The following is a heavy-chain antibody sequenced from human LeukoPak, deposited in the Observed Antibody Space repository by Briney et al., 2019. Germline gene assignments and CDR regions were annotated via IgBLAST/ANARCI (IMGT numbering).Heavy chain of an antibody. CDR3: AKEGLKYYYDSSGYPPYY. CDR1: GFTFSSYA. CDR2: ISGSGGST. V-gene: IGHV3-23*01. J-gene: IGHJ4*02. D-gene: IGHD3-22*01. Sequence: PGGSLRLSCAASGFTFSSYAMSWVRQAPGKGLEWVSAISGSGGSTYYADSVKGRFTISRDNSKNTLYLQMNSLRAEDTAVYYCAKEGLKYYYDSSGYPPYYWGQGTLVTVSS.